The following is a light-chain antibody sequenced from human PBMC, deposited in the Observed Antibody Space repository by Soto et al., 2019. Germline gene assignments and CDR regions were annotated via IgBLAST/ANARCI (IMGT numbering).Light chain of an antibody. CDR3: ESLDDSLSGLV. Sequence: QSVLTQPPSASGTPGQTVTISCSGSSSNIGRNDVHWYRQLSGTAPKILIYDTNQQATGVPDRFSGSRSGTSASLAIHGLQAEDEADYHCESLDDSLSGLVFGGGTKLTVL. V-gene: IGLV1-44*01. CDR1: SSNIGRND. CDR2: DTN. J-gene: IGLJ2*01.